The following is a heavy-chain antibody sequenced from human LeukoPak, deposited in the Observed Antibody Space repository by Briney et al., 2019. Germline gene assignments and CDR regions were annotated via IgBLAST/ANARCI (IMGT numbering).Heavy chain of an antibody. CDR1: GYTFTSYA. Sequence: GASVKVSCKASGYTFTSYAMHWVRQAPGQRLEWMGWISAGNGNTKYSQEFQGGVTITRDTSASTAYMELSSLRSEDMAVYYCARVLNGDYKFDYWGQGTLVTVSS. D-gene: IGHD4-17*01. J-gene: IGHJ4*02. V-gene: IGHV1-3*03. CDR2: ISAGNGNT. CDR3: ARVLNGDYKFDY.